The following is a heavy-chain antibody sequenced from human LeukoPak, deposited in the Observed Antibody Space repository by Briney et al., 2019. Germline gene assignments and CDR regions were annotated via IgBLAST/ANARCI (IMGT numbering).Heavy chain of an antibody. D-gene: IGHD3-10*02. CDR3: ARVFEAVPLNYFDY. CDR1: GFTFSSYS. Sequence: PGGSLRLSCAASGFTFSSYSMNWVRQAPGKGLEWVSYISSSSSTIYYADSVKGRFTISRDNAKNSLYLQMNSLRAEDTAVYYCARVFEAVPLNYFDYWGQGTLVTVSS. J-gene: IGHJ4*02. CDR2: ISSSSSTI. V-gene: IGHV3-48*01.